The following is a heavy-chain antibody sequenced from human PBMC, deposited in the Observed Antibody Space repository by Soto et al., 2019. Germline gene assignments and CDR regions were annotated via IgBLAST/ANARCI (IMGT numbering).Heavy chain of an antibody. J-gene: IGHJ4*02. CDR3: ARDFNYGSGDY. CDR2: ISAGNGNT. V-gene: IGHV1-3*01. CDR1: GYTFISYA. Sequence: ASVKVSCKASGYTFISYAIYWVRQAPGQRLEWMGWISAGNGNTKYSQKFQGRVIITRDTSASTAYMELNSLRSEDTAVYYCARDFNYGSGDYWGQGTLVTVSS. D-gene: IGHD3-10*01.